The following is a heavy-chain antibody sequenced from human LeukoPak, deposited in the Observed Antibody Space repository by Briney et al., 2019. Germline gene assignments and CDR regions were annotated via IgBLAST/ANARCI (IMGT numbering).Heavy chain of an antibody. V-gene: IGHV3-53*01. Sequence: PGGSLRLSCAASGFTVSSNYMSWVRQAPGKGLEWVSVIYSGGSTYYADSVKGRFTISRDNSKNTLYPQMNSLRAEDTAVYYCARGVPAGNFDYWGQGTLVTVSS. CDR3: ARGVPAGNFDY. D-gene: IGHD2-2*01. CDR2: IYSGGST. J-gene: IGHJ4*02. CDR1: GFTVSSNY.